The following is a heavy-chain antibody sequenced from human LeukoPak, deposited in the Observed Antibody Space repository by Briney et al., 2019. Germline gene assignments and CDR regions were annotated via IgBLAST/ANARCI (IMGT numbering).Heavy chain of an antibody. Sequence: GRSLTLSCTGSGFTFNFYGLHWVRQAPGKGLEWVAGTWYDGSNKYYGDSVKGRFVISRDNSNNTMLLEMNSVGVGDTGSYYCARDYCSGFPGRYYFVLWGRGALVTASS. CDR2: TWYDGSNK. J-gene: IGHJ2*01. D-gene: IGHD2-15*01. CDR3: ARDYCSGFPGRYYFVL. V-gene: IGHV3-33*01. CDR1: GFTFNFYG.